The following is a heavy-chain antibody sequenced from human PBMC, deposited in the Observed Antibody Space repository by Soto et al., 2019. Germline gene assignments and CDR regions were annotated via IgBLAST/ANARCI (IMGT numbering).Heavy chain of an antibody. CDR1: GGTFSSYA. D-gene: IGHD3-9*01. CDR2: IIPIFGTA. Sequence: SVKVSCKASGGTFSSYAIIWVRQAPGQGLEWMGGIIPIFGTANYAQKFQGRVTITADESTSTAYMELSSLRSEDTAVYYCARSGRYFDWLSPYYYYGMDVWGQGTTVTVSS. V-gene: IGHV1-69*13. J-gene: IGHJ6*02. CDR3: ARSGRYFDWLSPYYYYGMDV.